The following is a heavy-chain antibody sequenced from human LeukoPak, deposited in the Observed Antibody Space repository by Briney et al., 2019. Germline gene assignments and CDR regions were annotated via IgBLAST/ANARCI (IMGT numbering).Heavy chain of an antibody. CDR1: GYTFTGYF. CDR2: INPSGGST. D-gene: IGHD3-9*01. CDR3: SRGPSASDWFVFGGPY. J-gene: IGHJ4*02. Sequence: GASVKVSCKASGYTFTGYFMHWVRQASGQGLEWMGIINPSGGSTTYAQKFQGRVTMTRDTSTSTVYMELRSLRSEDTAVYYCSRGPSASDWFVFGGPYWGQGTLVTVSS. V-gene: IGHV1-46*01.